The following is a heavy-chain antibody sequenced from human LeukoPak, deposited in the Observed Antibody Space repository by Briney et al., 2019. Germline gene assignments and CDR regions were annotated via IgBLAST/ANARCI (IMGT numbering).Heavy chain of an antibody. CDR2: ISGSGGAT. CDR1: GFTFSNYA. V-gene: IGHV3-23*01. Sequence: GGSLRLSCAASGFTFSNYAMSWVRQAPGKGLDWVSAISGSGGATYYADSVKGRFTISRDNSKNTLNLQMNSLRAEDTALYYCATSGSLRLGELSPSDYWGQGTLVTVSS. J-gene: IGHJ4*02. D-gene: IGHD3-16*02. CDR3: ATSGSLRLGELSPSDY.